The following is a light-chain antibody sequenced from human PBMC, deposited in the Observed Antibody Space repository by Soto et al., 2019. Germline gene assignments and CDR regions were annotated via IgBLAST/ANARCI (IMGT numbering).Light chain of an antibody. CDR1: SSNIGSNT. CDR3: AAWDDSLNALV. Sequence: QSVLTQPPSASGTPGQRVTISCSGSSSNIGSNTVSWYQQLPGTAPKLLIYSNNQRPSGVPDRFSGSKSGTSASLAISGLHSEDEADYYCAAWDDSLNALVFGTGTKLTVL. J-gene: IGLJ1*01. V-gene: IGLV1-44*01. CDR2: SNN.